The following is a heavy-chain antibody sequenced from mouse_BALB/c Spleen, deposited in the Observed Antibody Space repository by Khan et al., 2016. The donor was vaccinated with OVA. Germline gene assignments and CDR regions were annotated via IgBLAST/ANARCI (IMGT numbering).Heavy chain of an antibody. CDR3: ARGGYGGFAF. D-gene: IGHD2-2*01. Sequence: QVQLKQSGGDLMKPGASVKISCKATGYTFSSYWIEWVKQRPGHGLEWIGQIFPGSVSITYNEKFKGKATFTAATSSNTAYMQLSSLTSEDSAVYYCARGGYGGFAFGGQGTLVTVSA. CDR2: IFPGSVSI. CDR1: GYTFSSYW. V-gene: IGHV1-9*01. J-gene: IGHJ3*01.